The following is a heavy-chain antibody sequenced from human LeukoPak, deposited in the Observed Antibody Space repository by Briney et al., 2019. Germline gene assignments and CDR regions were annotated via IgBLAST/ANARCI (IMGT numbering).Heavy chain of an antibody. D-gene: IGHD3-22*01. Sequence: GGSLRLSCEASGFTFNTYSMNWARQAPGKGLEWVANIKQDGSEKYYVDSVKGRFTISRDNAKNSLYLQMNSLRAEDTAVYYCAGDSGYYDYWGQGTLVTVSS. CDR1: GFTFNTYS. CDR2: IKQDGSEK. J-gene: IGHJ4*02. V-gene: IGHV3-7*01. CDR3: AGDSGYYDY.